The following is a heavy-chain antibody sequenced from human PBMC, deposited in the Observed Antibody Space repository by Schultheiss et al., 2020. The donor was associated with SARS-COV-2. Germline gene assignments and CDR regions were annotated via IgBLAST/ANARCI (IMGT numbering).Heavy chain of an antibody. V-gene: IGHV3-23*01. D-gene: IGHD3-9*01. Sequence: GGSLRLSCAASGFTFGSYAFSWVRQAPGKGLEWVSNIGGTTHYADSVKGRFTISRDDAKNSLYLQMHSLRDEDTALYYCAKNEADILTNYDYWGHGTLVTVSS. J-gene: IGHJ4*01. CDR3: AKNEADILTNYDY. CDR2: IGGTT. CDR1: GFTFGSYA.